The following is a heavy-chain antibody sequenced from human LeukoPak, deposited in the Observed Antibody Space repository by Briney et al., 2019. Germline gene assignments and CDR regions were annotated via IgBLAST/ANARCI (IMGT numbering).Heavy chain of an antibody. CDR1: GYRFTSYW. Sequence: GESLKISCKGSGYRFTSYWIGWVRQMPGKGLEWMGIIYPGDSDTRYSPSFQGQVTISADKSISTAYLQWSSLKASDTAMYYCVLAAASNVFDYWGQGTLVTVSS. CDR3: VLAAASNVFDY. D-gene: IGHD6-13*01. J-gene: IGHJ4*02. V-gene: IGHV5-51*01. CDR2: IYPGDSDT.